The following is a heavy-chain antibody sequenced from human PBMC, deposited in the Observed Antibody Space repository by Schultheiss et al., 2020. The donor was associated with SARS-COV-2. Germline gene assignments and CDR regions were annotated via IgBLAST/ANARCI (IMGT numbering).Heavy chain of an antibody. CDR1: GGSISSSNW. Sequence: QTLSLTCAVSGGSISSSNWWSWVRQPPGKALEWLGLIYWDDDKRYSPSLKNRLTITKDTSKNQVVLTMTNMDPVDTATYYCAHSPDYDILTGYYHGMDVWGQGTTVTVSS. CDR2: IYWDDDK. J-gene: IGHJ6*02. CDR3: AHSPDYDILTGYYHGMDV. D-gene: IGHD3-9*01. V-gene: IGHV2-5*08.